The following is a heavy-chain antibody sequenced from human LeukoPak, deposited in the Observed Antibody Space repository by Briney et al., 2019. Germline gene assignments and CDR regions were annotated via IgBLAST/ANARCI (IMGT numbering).Heavy chain of an antibody. CDR2: IYYSGST. D-gene: IGHD3-22*01. J-gene: IGHJ4*02. V-gene: IGHV4-30-4*07. CDR3: ARGARGSSGYYSDY. Sequence: SETLSLTCAVSGGSISSGGYSWSWIRQPPGKGLEWIGYIYYSGSTYYNPSLKSRVTISVDTSKNQFSLKLSSVTAADTAVYYCARGARGSSGYYSDYWGQGTLVTVSS. CDR1: GGSISSGGYS.